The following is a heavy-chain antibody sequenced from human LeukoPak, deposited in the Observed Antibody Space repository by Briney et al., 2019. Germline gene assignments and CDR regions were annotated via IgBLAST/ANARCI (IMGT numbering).Heavy chain of an antibody. J-gene: IGHJ3*02. V-gene: IGHV3-11*04. Sequence: GGSLRLSCAASGFTFSDYYMSWIRQAPGKGLEWVSYISSSGSTIYYADSVKGRFTISRDNAKNTLYLQMNSLRAEDTAVYYCARDHHSSSWYVGDAFDIWGQGTMVTVSS. CDR2: ISSSGSTI. CDR3: ARDHHSSSWYVGDAFDI. D-gene: IGHD6-13*01. CDR1: GFTFSDYY.